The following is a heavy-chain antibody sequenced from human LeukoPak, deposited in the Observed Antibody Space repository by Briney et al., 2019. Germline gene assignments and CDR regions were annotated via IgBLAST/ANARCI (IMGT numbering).Heavy chain of an antibody. CDR1: GGSISSGGYY. CDR3: ARYCSSTSPQYTYYYYYGMDV. D-gene: IGHD2-2*01. Sequence: SETLSFTCTVSGGSISSGGYYWSWIRQHPGKGLEWIGYIYYSGSTYYNPSLKSRVTISVDTSKNQFSLKLSSVTAADTAVYYCARYCSSTSPQYTYYYYYGMDVWGQGTTVTVSS. J-gene: IGHJ6*02. CDR2: IYYSGST. V-gene: IGHV4-31*03.